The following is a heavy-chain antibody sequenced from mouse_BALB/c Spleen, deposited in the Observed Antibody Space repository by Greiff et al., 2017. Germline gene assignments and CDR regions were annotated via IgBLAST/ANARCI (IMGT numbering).Heavy chain of an antibody. CDR1: GYTFTSYW. CDR2: INPSTGYT. V-gene: IGHV1-7*01. CDR3: ARGGWLRRDY. Sequence: VQLQESGAELAKPGASVKMSCKASGYTFTSYWMHWVKQRPGQGLEWIGYINPSTGYTEYNQKFKDKATLTADKSSSTAYMQLSSLTSEDSAVYYCARGGWLRRDYWGQGTTLTVSS. D-gene: IGHD2-2*01. J-gene: IGHJ2*01.